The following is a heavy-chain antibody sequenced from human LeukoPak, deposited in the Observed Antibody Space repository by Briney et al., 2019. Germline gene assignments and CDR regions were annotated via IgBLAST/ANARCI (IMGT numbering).Heavy chain of an antibody. CDR3: ARAKYYWNDVEWFDP. V-gene: IGHV4-31*03. Sequence: PSETLSLTCTVSGGSISGGPYYWNWIRQHPRKGLEWIGYITHSGSTHYNPSLESRIIISVDTSKNQFSLKLTSVTAADTAVFYCARAKYYWNDVEWFDPWGQGILVTVSS. J-gene: IGHJ5*02. CDR1: GGSISGGPYY. CDR2: ITHSGST. D-gene: IGHD1-20*01.